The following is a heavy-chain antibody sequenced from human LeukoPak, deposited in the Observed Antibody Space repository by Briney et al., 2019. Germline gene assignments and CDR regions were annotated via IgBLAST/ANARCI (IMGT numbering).Heavy chain of an antibody. V-gene: IGHV4-31*03. Sequence: SETLSLTCTVSGGSISSGGYYWSWIRQHPGKGLEWIGYIYYSGSTYYNPSLKSRVTISVDTSKNQFSLKLSSVTAADTAVCYCARPYYYDSRIDPWGQGTRVTVSS. J-gene: IGHJ5*02. CDR2: IYYSGST. CDR3: ARPYYYDSRIDP. D-gene: IGHD3-22*01. CDR1: GGSISSGGYY.